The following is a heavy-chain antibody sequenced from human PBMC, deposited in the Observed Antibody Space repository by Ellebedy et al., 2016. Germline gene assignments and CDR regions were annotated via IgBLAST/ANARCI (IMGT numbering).Heavy chain of an antibody. CDR1: GFTFDNYA. D-gene: IGHD3-22*01. J-gene: IGHJ4*02. Sequence: GESLKISXVGSGFTFDNYAMSWVRQAPGKGLEWVSIITGGATATYNADSVKGRFIISRDNSKNTVYLQMNSLRVEDTAVYYCAKMVSRYYESSGYYPDYWGQGSLVTVSS. CDR2: ITGGATAT. V-gene: IGHV3-23*01. CDR3: AKMVSRYYESSGYYPDY.